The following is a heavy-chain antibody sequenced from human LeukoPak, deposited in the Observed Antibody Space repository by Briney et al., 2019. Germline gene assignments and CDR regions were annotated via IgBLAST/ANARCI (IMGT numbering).Heavy chain of an antibody. Sequence: PSETLSLTCTVSGGSISSSSYYWGWIRQPPGKGLEWIGSIYYSGSTYYNPSLKSRVTISVDTSKNQFSLKLSSVTAADTAVYYCARENATWKMATIDYWGQGTLVTVSS. D-gene: IGHD5-24*01. CDR3: ARENATWKMATIDY. J-gene: IGHJ4*02. CDR1: GGSISSSSYY. CDR2: IYYSGST. V-gene: IGHV4-39*07.